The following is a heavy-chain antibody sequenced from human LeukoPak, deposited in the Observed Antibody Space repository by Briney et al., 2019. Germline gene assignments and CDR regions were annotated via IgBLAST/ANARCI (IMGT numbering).Heavy chain of an antibody. CDR1: EFTFSKYW. D-gene: IGHD2-21*01. Sequence: PGGSLRLSCAASEFTFSKYWMSWVHQAPGKGLQWLAHIKEDGSEKYYVDSVKGRFIISRDNAKNSLYLEMNSLRGEDTAVYYCATLLPMDVWGTGTTVTVSS. CDR2: IKEDGSEK. J-gene: IGHJ6*03. CDR3: ATLLPMDV. V-gene: IGHV3-7*01.